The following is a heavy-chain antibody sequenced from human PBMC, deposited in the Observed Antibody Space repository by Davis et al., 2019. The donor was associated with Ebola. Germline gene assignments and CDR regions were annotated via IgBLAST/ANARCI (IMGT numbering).Heavy chain of an antibody. V-gene: IGHV1-46*01. J-gene: IGHJ5*02. Sequence: AASVKLSCKASGDTFTTYPLHWVRQAPGQGLEWMGITKPSGGDTWYAQIFQGRLSMTRDTSTSTVFMELSSLTSEDTAMYYCTREWGSGFDPWGQGTLVIVSS. D-gene: IGHD7-27*01. CDR1: GDTFTTYP. CDR3: TREWGSGFDP. CDR2: TKPSGGDT.